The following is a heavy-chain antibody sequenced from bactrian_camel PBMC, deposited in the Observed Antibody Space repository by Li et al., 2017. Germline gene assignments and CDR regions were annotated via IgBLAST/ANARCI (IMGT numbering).Heavy chain of an antibody. D-gene: IGHD6*01. CDR1: GFTRNKCI. CDR3: ETARGGYGGTWCIRH. J-gene: IGHJ4*01. V-gene: IGHV3S31*01. CDR2: IRFDGQAT. Sequence: VQLVESGGGSVQAGGSHTLSCTAPGFTRNKCILIWYRQVGGNRREWVSSIRFDGQATYADSVKGRFTISKDKANDTVYLQMNSLKPEDTASYECETARGGYGGTWCIRHWGQGTQVTVS.